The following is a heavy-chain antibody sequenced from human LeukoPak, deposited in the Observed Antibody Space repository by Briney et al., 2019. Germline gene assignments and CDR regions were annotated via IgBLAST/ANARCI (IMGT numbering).Heavy chain of an antibody. Sequence: SGTLSLTCAVSGGSISSNNWWGWVRQPPGKGLEWIGEIYHSGSTNYNPSLKSRVTISVDKSKNQFSLKLSSVTAADTAVYYCARLTPPATYFDYWGQGTLVTVSS. CDR2: IYHSGST. D-gene: IGHD5-24*01. CDR1: GGSISSNNW. CDR3: ARLTPPATYFDY. V-gene: IGHV4-4*02. J-gene: IGHJ4*02.